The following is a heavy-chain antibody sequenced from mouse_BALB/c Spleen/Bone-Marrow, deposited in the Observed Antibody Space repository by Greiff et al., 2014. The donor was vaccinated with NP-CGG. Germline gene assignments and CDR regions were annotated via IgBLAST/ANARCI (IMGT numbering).Heavy chain of an antibody. CDR1: SDSITSGY. CDR3: AIVTTAWYFDV. Sequence: EVQLVESGPSLVKPSQTLSLTCSVTSDSITSGYRNWIRKFPGNKLEYMGYISYSGNTYYNPSLKSRISITRDTFKNQYYLQLNSVTTEDTATYYCAIVTTAWYFDVWGAGTTVTVSS. J-gene: IGHJ1*01. CDR2: ISYSGNT. V-gene: IGHV3-8*02. D-gene: IGHD1-2*01.